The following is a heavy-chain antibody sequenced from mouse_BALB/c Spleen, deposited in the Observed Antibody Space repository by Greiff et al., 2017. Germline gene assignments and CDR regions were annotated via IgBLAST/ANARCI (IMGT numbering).Heavy chain of an antibody. Sequence: EVMLVESGGGLVKPGGSLKLSCAASGFTFSSYTMSWVRQTPEKRLEWVATISSGGGNTYYPDSVKGRFTISRDNAKNNLYLQMSSLRSEDTALYYCASYYRYDGFAYWGQGTLVTVSA. CDR3: ASYYRYDGFAY. CDR1: GFTFSSYT. J-gene: IGHJ3*01. CDR2: ISSGGGNT. D-gene: IGHD2-14*01. V-gene: IGHV5-9*03.